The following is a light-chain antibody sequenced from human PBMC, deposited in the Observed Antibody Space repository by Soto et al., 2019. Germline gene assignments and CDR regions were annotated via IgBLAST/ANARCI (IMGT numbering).Light chain of an antibody. CDR3: QQYGTSEII. Sequence: EIVLTQSPGTLSLSPGERATLSCRARQTLSHSFIAWSQQKPGQAPRLLIYDTSSRATGVPDRYSASGSGTDFTLTISRLEPEDFAVFFCQQYGTSEIIFGQGTRLEIK. CDR1: QTLSHSF. CDR2: DTS. V-gene: IGKV3-20*01. J-gene: IGKJ5*01.